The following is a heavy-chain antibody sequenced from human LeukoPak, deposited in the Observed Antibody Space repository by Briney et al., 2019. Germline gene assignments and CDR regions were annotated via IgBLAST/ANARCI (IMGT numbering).Heavy chain of an antibody. CDR2: ISSSSSYI. CDR3: ARDPNYDSSGYYPLDY. CDR1: GFTFSSYS. V-gene: IGHV3-21*01. J-gene: IGHJ4*02. D-gene: IGHD3-22*01. Sequence: GGSLRLSCAASGFTFSSYSMNWVRQAPGKGLEWVSSISSSSSYIYYADSVKGRFTISRDNAKNSLYLQMSSLRAEDTAVYYCARDPNYDSSGYYPLDYWGQGTLVTVSS.